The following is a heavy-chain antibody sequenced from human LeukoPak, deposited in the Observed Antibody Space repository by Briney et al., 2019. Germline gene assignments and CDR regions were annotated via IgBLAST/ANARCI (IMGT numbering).Heavy chain of an antibody. CDR1: GFTFSSYA. D-gene: IGHD3-22*01. J-gene: IGHJ4*02. CDR2: ISGSGGTT. CDR3: AKRTPYSSGSYYFDY. Sequence: GGSLRLSCEVSGFTFSSYAMSWVRQAPGKGLEWVSAISGSGGTTNYADSVKGRLTISRDNSQNTLYLQMNSLRAEDTAVYYCAKRTPYSSGSYYFDYWGQGTLVTVSA. V-gene: IGHV3-23*01.